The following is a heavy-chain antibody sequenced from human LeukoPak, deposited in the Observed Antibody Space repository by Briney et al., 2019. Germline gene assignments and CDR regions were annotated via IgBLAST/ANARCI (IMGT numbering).Heavy chain of an antibody. Sequence: GGSLRLSCAASGFTVSSNYMSWVRQAPGKGLEWVSVIYSGGSTYYADSVKGRFTISRDNSKNTLYLQMNSLRAEDTAVYYCARDVGYSSSWSPHWGQGTLVTVSS. CDR2: IYSGGST. CDR1: GFTVSSNY. J-gene: IGHJ1*01. CDR3: ARDVGYSSSWSPH. D-gene: IGHD6-13*01. V-gene: IGHV3-53*01.